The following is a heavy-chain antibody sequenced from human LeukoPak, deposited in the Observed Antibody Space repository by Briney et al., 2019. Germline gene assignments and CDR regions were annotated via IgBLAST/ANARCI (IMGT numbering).Heavy chain of an antibody. CDR1: GYTFTSYG. Sequence: ASVKVSCKASGYTFTSYGISWVRQAPGQGLEWMGWISTYNGDTNYAQKLQGRVTMTTDTSTNTAYMELRSLRSDDTAVYYCARAKPNYYDSSGNDYWGQGTLVTVSS. J-gene: IGHJ4*02. CDR2: ISTYNGDT. CDR3: ARAKPNYYDSSGNDY. D-gene: IGHD3-22*01. V-gene: IGHV1-18*01.